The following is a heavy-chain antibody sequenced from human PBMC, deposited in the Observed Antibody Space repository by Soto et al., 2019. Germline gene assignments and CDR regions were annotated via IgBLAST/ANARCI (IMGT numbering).Heavy chain of an antibody. J-gene: IGHJ4*02. D-gene: IGHD5-12*01. V-gene: IGHV3-7*03. CDR1: GFTFSAYW. CDR2: IDRDGTET. Sequence: GSLRLSCAASGFTFSAYWMTWVRLTPGKGLEWVANIDRDGTETHYVDSVKGRFTISRDNSEDTLYLQMNNLRSDDTAVYYCARASGWLQLAYFDYWGQGPLVTVSS. CDR3: ARASGWLQLAYFDY.